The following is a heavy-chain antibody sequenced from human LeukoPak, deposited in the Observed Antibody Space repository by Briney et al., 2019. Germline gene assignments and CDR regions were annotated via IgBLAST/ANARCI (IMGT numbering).Heavy chain of an antibody. Sequence: ASLKVSCKASGYTFTSYGISWVRQAPGQGLEWMGWISAYNGNTNYAQKLQGRVTMTTDTSTSTAYMELRSLRSDDTAVYYCARASGYYDSSGNFDYWGQGTLVTVSS. CDR1: GYTFTSYG. V-gene: IGHV1-18*01. CDR2: ISAYNGNT. D-gene: IGHD3-22*01. CDR3: ARASGYYDSSGNFDY. J-gene: IGHJ4*02.